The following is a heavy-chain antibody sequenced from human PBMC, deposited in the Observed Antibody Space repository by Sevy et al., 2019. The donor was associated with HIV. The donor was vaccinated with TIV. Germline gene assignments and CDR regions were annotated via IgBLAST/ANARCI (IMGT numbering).Heavy chain of an antibody. D-gene: IGHD2-2*02. CDR2: IYYSGST. CDR3: ARDGGCSSTSCYTRYYYYGMDV. CDR1: GGSISSGGYY. Sequence: SETLSLTCTVSGGSISSGGYYWSWIRQHPGKGLEWIGYIYYSGSTYYNPSLKSRVTISVDTSKNQFSLKLSSATAADTAVYYCARDGGCSSTSCYTRYYYYGMDVWGQGTTVTVSS. J-gene: IGHJ6*02. V-gene: IGHV4-31*03.